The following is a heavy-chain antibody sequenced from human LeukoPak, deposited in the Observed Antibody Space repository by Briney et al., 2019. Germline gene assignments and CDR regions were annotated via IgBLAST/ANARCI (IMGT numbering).Heavy chain of an antibody. V-gene: IGHV3-30*03. CDR3: ARDQRRYCSGGSCSLGDY. CDR1: GFTFSSNV. Sequence: GGSLRLSCAASGFTFSSNVMHWVRQAPGKGLEWVAVISYDGSNKYYADSVKGRFTISRDNSKNTLYLQMNSLRAEDTAVYYCARDQRRYCSGGSCSLGDYWGQGTLVTVSS. D-gene: IGHD2-15*01. J-gene: IGHJ4*02. CDR2: ISYDGSNK.